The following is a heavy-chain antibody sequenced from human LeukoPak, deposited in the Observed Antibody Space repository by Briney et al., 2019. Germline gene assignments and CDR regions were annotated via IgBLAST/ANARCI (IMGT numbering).Heavy chain of an antibody. CDR1: GFTFSDYY. J-gene: IGHJ4*02. CDR2: ISSGGSTI. D-gene: IGHD3-16*02. Sequence: PGGSLRLSCAASGFTFSDYYMSWIRQAPGKGLEWVSYISSGGSTIYYADSVKGRFTISRDNAKNSLYLQMNSLRAEDTAVYYCARGKYDNIWGSYLFDYWGQGTLSPSPQ. V-gene: IGHV3-11*01. CDR3: ARGKYDNIWGSYLFDY.